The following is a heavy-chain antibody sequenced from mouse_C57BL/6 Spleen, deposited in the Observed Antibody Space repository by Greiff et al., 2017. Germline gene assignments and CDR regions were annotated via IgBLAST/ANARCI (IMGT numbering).Heavy chain of an antibody. D-gene: IGHD1-2*01. CDR2: IDPSDSET. CDR1: GYTFTSYW. V-gene: IGHV1-52*01. CDR3: ARHYYAPFAY. J-gene: IGHJ3*01. Sequence: VQLQQSGAELVRPGSSVKLSCKASGYTFTSYWMHWVKQRPIQGLEWIGNIDPSDSETHYNQKFKDKATLTVDKSSSTAYMQLSSLTSEDSAVYYCARHYYAPFAYWGQGTLVTVSA.